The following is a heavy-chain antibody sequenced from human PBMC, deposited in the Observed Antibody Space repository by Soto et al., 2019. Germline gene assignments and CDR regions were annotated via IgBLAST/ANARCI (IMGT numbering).Heavy chain of an antibody. Sequence: QVQLVQSGAEVKKPGASVKVSCKASGYTFTSYGISWVRQAPGQGLEWMGWISAYNGNTNYAQKLQGRVAMTTDTSTSTAYMELRSLRSDDTAVYYCARDLEEGGYDFVAFDYWGQGTLVTVSS. V-gene: IGHV1-18*01. CDR1: GYTFTSYG. CDR3: ARDLEEGGYDFVAFDY. CDR2: ISAYNGNT. D-gene: IGHD5-12*01. J-gene: IGHJ4*02.